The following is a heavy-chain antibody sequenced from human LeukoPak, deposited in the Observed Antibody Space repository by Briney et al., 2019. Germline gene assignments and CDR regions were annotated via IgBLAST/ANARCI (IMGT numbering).Heavy chain of an antibody. CDR1: GFSLSDYW. D-gene: IGHD2-2*01. CDR2: IRQDGNDR. V-gene: IGHV3-7*01. J-gene: IGHJ4*02. Sequence: GGSLRLSCAASGFSLSDYWMTWVRQAPGRGLEWVATIRQDGNDRNYVDSVKGRFTISRDNADNSFYLQMYSLRAEDTAVYYCVRAFPRDCSSIYYHGFDFWGQGTLITVSS. CDR3: VRAFPRDCSSIYYHGFDF.